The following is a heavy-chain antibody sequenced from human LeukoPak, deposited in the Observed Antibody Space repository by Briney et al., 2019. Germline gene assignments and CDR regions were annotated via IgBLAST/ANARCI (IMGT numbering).Heavy chain of an antibody. CDR3: ANPVSIVVVAAATGDYVFDI. CDR1: GFTFSDFA. Sequence: QTGGSLRLSCAASGFTFSDFAMSWVRQAPGKGLECVSVISSSGGRTYSADSVKARFTISRDNYKNTLSLQMNSLTADDTAVYYCANPVSIVVVAAATGDYVFDIWGQGTMVTVSS. CDR2: ISSSGGRT. V-gene: IGHV3-23*01. D-gene: IGHD2-15*01. J-gene: IGHJ3*02.